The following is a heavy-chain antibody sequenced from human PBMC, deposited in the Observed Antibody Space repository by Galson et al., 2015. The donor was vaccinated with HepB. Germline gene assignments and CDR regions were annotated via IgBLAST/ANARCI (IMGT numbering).Heavy chain of an antibody. J-gene: IGHJ4*02. V-gene: IGHV2-70*01. CDR3: ARTQTSVTTSYYFDN. CDR1: GFSLNTRGLC. D-gene: IGHD4-17*01. Sequence: ALVKPTQTVTLTCTFSGFSLNTRGLCVSWIRQPPGKALEWLALIDWEDDKYYSTSLKTRLTISKDTSKNQVVLTVANMDTVDTATYYCARTQTSVTTSYYFDNWGQGTLVTVSS. CDR2: IDWEDDK.